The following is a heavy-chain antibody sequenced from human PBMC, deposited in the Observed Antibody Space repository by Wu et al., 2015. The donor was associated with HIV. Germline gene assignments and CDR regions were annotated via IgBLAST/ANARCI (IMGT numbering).Heavy chain of an antibody. D-gene: IGHD6-13*01. Sequence: QVQLVQSGAEVKKPGSSVKVSCKASGGTFSSYAISWVRQAPGQGLEWMGWISAYNGNTNYAQKLQGRVTMTTDTSTSTAYMELRSLRSDDTAVYYCARGTAIAAAGTVDYWGQGTLVTVSS. CDR3: ARGTAIAAAGTVDY. J-gene: IGHJ4*02. CDR1: GGTFSSYA. V-gene: IGHV1-18*01. CDR2: ISAYNGNT.